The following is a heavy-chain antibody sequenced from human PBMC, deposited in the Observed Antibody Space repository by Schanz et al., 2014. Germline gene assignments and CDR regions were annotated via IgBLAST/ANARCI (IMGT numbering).Heavy chain of an antibody. CDR2: ISHSGGSK. CDR1: GFSLDIFA. D-gene: IGHD6-13*01. Sequence: EVHLLESGGGLVEPGGSLRLSCATSGFSLDIFAVSWVRQAPGKGLEWVSSISHSGGSKYYADSVKGRFTISRDNSENTLYLQMNSLRAEDTAVYYCAREEGWGIAAAGPKHYYYGMDVWGQGTTVTVSS. J-gene: IGHJ6*02. V-gene: IGHV3-23*01. CDR3: AREEGWGIAAAGPKHYYYGMDV.